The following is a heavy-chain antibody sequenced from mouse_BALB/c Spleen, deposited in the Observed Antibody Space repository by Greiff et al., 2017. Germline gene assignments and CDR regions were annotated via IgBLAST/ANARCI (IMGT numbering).Heavy chain of an antibody. J-gene: IGHJ1*01. V-gene: IGHV5-9-4*01. Sequence: EVQGVESGGGLVKPGGSLKLSCAASGFAFSSYDMSWVRQTPEKRLEWVAEISSGGSYTYYPDTVTGRFTISRDNAKNTLYLEMSSLRSEDTAMYCCGGGGGKGYFDVWGAGTTVTVSS. CDR2: ISSGGSYT. CDR3: GGGGGKGYFDV. CDR1: GFAFSSYD. D-gene: IGHD2-1*01.